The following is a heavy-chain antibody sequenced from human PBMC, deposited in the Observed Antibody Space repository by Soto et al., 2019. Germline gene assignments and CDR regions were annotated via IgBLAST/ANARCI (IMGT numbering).Heavy chain of an antibody. J-gene: IGHJ4*02. CDR1: GGSISSGGYY. CDR3: AREGNVGGLGHFDY. Sequence: SETLSLTCTVSGGSISSGGYYWSWIRQPPGKGLEWIGYIYYSGSTYYNPSLKSRVTISVDTSKNQFSLKLSSVTAADTAVYYCAREGNVGGLGHFDYWGQGTLVTVSS. CDR2: IYYSGST. V-gene: IGHV4-61*08. D-gene: IGHD3-10*01.